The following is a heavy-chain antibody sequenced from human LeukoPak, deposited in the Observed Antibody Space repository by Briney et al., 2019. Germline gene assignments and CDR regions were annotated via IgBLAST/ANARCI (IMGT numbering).Heavy chain of an antibody. CDR1: GGSISDGGYY. J-gene: IGHJ4*02. Sequence: PSETQSLTCTVSGGSISDGGYYWSWIRQHPGKGLEWIGYIYDSGTTYYSPALQSRVTISVDTSDNKFSLKLRSLTAADTAVYYCARGGDRRGFDYWGQGTLVTVSS. D-gene: IGHD1-14*01. CDR2: IYDSGTT. CDR3: ARGGDRRGFDY. V-gene: IGHV4-31*03.